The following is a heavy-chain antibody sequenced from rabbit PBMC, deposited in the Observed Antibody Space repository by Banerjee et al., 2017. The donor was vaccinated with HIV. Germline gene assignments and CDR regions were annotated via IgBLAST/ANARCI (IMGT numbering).Heavy chain of an antibody. Sequence: QEQLVESGGDLVKPEGSLTLTCTVSGFDFSSYCDMCWVRQAPGKGLEWIGCIYSSSGSTWYASWAKGRFTISKTSSTTVTLQMTSLTAADTATYFCARGPTSNVYAFNLWGQGTLVTVS. CDR3: ARGPTSNVYAFNL. CDR2: IYSSSGST. D-gene: IGHD1-1*01. J-gene: IGHJ4*01. V-gene: IGHV1S45*01. CDR1: GFDFSSYCD.